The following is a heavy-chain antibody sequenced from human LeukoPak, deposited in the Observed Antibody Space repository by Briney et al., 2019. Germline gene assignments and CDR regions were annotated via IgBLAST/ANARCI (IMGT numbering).Heavy chain of an antibody. CDR1: GGSISSYY. Sequence: PSETLSLTCTVSGGSISSYYWSWIRQPAGKGLEWIGRIYTSGSTNYNPSLKSRATMSVDTSKKQFSLKLRSVTAADTAVYYCVRLRDGSGDYYYYAIDVWGQGTTVTVSS. J-gene: IGHJ6*02. D-gene: IGHD3-10*01. CDR3: VRLRDGSGDYYYYAIDV. CDR2: IYTSGST. V-gene: IGHV4-4*07.